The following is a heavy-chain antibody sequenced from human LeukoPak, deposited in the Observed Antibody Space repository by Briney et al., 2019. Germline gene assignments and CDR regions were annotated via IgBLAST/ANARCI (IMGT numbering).Heavy chain of an antibody. CDR2: INPSGGIT. CDR1: GYTFTSYH. D-gene: IGHD2-21*02. J-gene: IGHJ4*02. CDR3: ARVAARDVVTTPLAL. Sequence: ASVKVSCKSSGYTFTSYHMHWVRQAPGQGLEWMGIINPSGGITSYAQQFQGRLAVTRDTSSSTVFMELSSLTSEDTAVYYCARVAARDVVTTPLALWGQGTQVTVSS. V-gene: IGHV1-46*01.